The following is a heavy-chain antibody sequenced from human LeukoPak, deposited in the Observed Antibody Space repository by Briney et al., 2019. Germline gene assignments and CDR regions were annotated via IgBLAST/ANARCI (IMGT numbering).Heavy chain of an antibody. CDR3: ARERFGELETSWFDP. Sequence: ASVKVSCKASGYTFTSYAMNWVRQAPGQGLEWLGWINTNTGNPTYAQGFTGRFVFSLDTSVSTAYLQISSLKAEDTAVYYCARERFGELETSWFDPWGQGTLVTVSS. J-gene: IGHJ5*02. D-gene: IGHD3-10*01. CDR2: INTNTGNP. V-gene: IGHV7-4-1*02. CDR1: GYTFTSYA.